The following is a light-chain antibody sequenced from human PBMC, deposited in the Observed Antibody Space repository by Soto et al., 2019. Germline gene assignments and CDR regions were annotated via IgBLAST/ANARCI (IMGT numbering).Light chain of an antibody. V-gene: IGKV4-1*01. CDR3: QQYYSNFT. Sequence: DIVMTQSPDSLAVSLGERATINCKSSQSVLYSSNNKNYLAWYQQKPGQPPKLLIYWASTRESGVPDRFSGSGSGTDFTLTSSSLQAEDVAVYYCQQYYSNFTFGPGTKVDIK. CDR2: WAS. J-gene: IGKJ3*01. CDR1: QSVLYSSNNKNY.